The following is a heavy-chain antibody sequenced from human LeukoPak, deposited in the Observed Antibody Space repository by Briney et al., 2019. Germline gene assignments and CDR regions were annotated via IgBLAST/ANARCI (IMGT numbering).Heavy chain of an antibody. D-gene: IGHD3-9*01. J-gene: IGHJ4*02. CDR1: GYTFTSYA. CDR2: INTNTGNP. V-gene: IGHV7-4-1*02. CDR3: ASGSYYDNIDYYFDY. Sequence: GSVSVSCKASGYTFTSYAMNWVRQAPGQGVEWMGWINTNTGNPTYAQGFTGRFVFSLATSVTTAYLQISSLKAEDTAVYYCASGSYYDNIDYYFDYWGQGTLATVSS.